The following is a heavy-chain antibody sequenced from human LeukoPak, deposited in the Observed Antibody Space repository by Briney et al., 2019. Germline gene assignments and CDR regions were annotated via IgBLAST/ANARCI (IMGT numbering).Heavy chain of an antibody. CDR2: ISYSGST. V-gene: IGHV4-59*02. CDR3: ARTPPCSSTSYYILDY. J-gene: IGHJ4*02. Sequence: PSETLSLTCNVSGGPVSGNYWSWIRQPPGKGLEWIGYISYSGSTNYNPSLKSRVTMSVDTSKNQFSLKLSSVTSADTAVYYCARTPPCSSTSYYILDYWGQGTLVTVSS. D-gene: IGHD2-2*02. CDR1: GGPVSGNY.